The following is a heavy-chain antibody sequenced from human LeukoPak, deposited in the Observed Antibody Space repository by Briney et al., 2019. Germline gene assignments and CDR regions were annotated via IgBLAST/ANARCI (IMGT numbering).Heavy chain of an antibody. CDR1: GGSISSYY. V-gene: IGHV4-4*07. Sequence: SETLSLTCTVSGGSISSYYWSWIRQPAGKGLEWIGRIYTSGSTNYNPSLKSRVTMSVDTSKNQFSLKLSSVTAADTAVYYCARLFWSGYYMDWFDPWGQGTLVTVSS. CDR2: IYTSGST. D-gene: IGHD3-3*01. J-gene: IGHJ5*02. CDR3: ARLFWSGYYMDWFDP.